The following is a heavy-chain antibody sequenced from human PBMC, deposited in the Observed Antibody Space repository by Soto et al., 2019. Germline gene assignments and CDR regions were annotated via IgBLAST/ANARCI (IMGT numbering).Heavy chain of an antibody. Sequence: QVRLVESGGGVVQPGRSLRLSCAASGFKFDNFGMHWVRQAPGKVPEWVAVIWHDGTNEHYADSVKGRFTISRDNSKKTVCMQRHSLRGDDTEMYYCARDRGVGSTNAKDYWGQGTRVTVSA. D-gene: IGHD1-26*01. CDR3: ARDRGVGSTNAKDY. CDR2: IWHDGTNE. V-gene: IGHV3-33*08. J-gene: IGHJ4*02. CDR1: GFKFDNFG.